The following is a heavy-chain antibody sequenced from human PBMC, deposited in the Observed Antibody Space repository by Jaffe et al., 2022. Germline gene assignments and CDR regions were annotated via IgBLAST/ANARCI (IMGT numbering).Heavy chain of an antibody. V-gene: IGHV5-51*03. J-gene: IGHJ6*03. CDR2: IYPGDSDT. CDR3: ARRSGQYNWNYGHYYYYMDV. D-gene: IGHD1-7*01. Sequence: EVQLVQSGAEVKKPGESLKISCKGSGYSFTSYWIGWVRQMPGKGLEWMGIIYPGDSDTRYSPSFQGQVTISADKSISTAYLQWSSLKASDTAMYYCARRSGQYNWNYGHYYYYMDVWGKGTTVTVSS. CDR1: GYSFTSYW.